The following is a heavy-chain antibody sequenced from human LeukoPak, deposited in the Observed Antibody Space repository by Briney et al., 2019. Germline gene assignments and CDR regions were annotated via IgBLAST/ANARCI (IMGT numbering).Heavy chain of an antibody. J-gene: IGHJ4*02. Sequence: SETLSLTCTVSGGSISSYYWSWIRQPPGKGLEWIGFIYYSGSTNYNPSLKSRVTISVDTSKNQFSLKLSSVTAADTAVYYCARRFPGHFWSGYDDDGTFDYWGQGTLVTVSS. D-gene: IGHD3-3*02. CDR3: ARRFPGHFWSGYDDDGTFDY. V-gene: IGHV4-59*01. CDR2: IYYSGST. CDR1: GGSISSYY.